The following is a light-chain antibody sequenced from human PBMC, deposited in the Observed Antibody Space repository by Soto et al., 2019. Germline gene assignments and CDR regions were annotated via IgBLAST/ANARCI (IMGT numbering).Light chain of an antibody. V-gene: IGKV3-11*01. CDR1: QSVSSN. Sequence: EIVWIQSPATLSLSPGERATLSCRASQSVSSNLAWYQQNPGQAPNLLIFDASKRATGIPARFSGSGSGTDFTLTISSLETEDFAVYYCQQHTNWPLTFGGGTKVDI. J-gene: IGKJ4*01. CDR3: QQHTNWPLT. CDR2: DAS.